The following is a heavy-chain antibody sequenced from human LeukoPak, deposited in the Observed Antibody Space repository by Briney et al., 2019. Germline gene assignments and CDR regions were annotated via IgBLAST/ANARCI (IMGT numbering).Heavy chain of an antibody. CDR2: IYTSGST. CDR3: GLGHNYYYYYMDV. V-gene: IGHV4-4*07. D-gene: IGHD7-27*01. CDR1: GGSISSYY. Sequence: NSSETLSLTCTVSGGSISSYYWSWIRQPAGKGLEWIGRIYTSGSTNYNPSLKSRVTMSVDTSKNQFSLKLSSVTAADTAVYYCGLGHNYYYYYMDVWGKGTTVTVSS. J-gene: IGHJ6*03.